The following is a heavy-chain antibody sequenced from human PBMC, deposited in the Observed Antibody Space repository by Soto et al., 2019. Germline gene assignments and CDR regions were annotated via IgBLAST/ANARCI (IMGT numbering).Heavy chain of an antibody. CDR3: ARVIYGDYKYYMDV. CDR2: INHSGRT. J-gene: IGHJ6*03. D-gene: IGHD4-17*01. CDR1: GGSFSGYY. Sequence: QVQLQQWGAGLLKPSETLSLTCAVYGGSFSGYYWSWIRQPPGKGLEWIGEINHSGRTNYNPSLKSRATISVDTSKNQFSLKLSSVTAADTAVYYCARVIYGDYKYYMDVWGKGTTVTVSS. V-gene: IGHV4-34*01.